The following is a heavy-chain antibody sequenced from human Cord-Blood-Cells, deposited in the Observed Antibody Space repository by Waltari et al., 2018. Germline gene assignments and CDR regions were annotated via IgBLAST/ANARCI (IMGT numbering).Heavy chain of an antibody. CDR3: ARDGDYDY. CDR1: GGSFSGYY. Sequence: QVQLQQWGAGLLKPSETLSLTCAVYGGSFSGYYWSWIRQPPGKGLEWIGENNHSGSTNYNPALRSRVTRSVDTSKNQFSLKLSSVTAADTAVYYCARDGDYDYWGQGTLVTVSS. V-gene: IGHV4-34*01. J-gene: IGHJ4*02. D-gene: IGHD4-17*01. CDR2: NNHSGST.